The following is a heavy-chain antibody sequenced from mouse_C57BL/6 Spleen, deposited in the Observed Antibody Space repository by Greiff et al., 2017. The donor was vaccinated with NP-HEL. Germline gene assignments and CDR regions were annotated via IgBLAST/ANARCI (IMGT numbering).Heavy chain of an antibody. Sequence: EVQLQQSGPELVKPGASVKISCKASGYMFTDYYMNWVKQSHGKSLEWIGDINPNNGGTSYNQKFKGKATLTVDKSSSTAYMELRSLTSEDSAVYYCARLGFLYGSSYDWYFDVWGTGTTVTVSS. CDR1: GYMFTDYY. CDR3: ARLGFLYGSSYDWYFDV. D-gene: IGHD1-1*01. J-gene: IGHJ1*03. CDR2: INPNNGGT. V-gene: IGHV1-26*01.